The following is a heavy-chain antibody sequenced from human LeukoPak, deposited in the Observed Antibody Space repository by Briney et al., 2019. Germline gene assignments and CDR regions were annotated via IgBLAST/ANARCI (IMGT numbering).Heavy chain of an antibody. CDR1: GFTFDDYA. CDR3: AKTVRYFDWLGGFDP. Sequence: GRSLRLSCAASGFTFDDYAMHWVRQAPGKGLEWVSGISWNSGSIGYADSVKGRFTISRDNAKNSLYLQMNSLRAEDTALYYSAKTVRYFDWLGGFDPWGQGTLVTVSS. D-gene: IGHD3-9*01. CDR2: ISWNSGSI. J-gene: IGHJ5*02. V-gene: IGHV3-9*01.